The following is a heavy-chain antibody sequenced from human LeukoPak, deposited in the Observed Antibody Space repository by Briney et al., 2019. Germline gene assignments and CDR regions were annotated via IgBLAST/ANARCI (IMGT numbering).Heavy chain of an antibody. CDR3: ASDSSSWYADAFDI. CDR1: GFTFSSYS. D-gene: IGHD6-13*01. V-gene: IGHV3-21*01. CDR2: ISSSSSYI. Sequence: KPGGSLRLSCAASGFTFSSYSMIWVRQAPGKGLEWVSSISSSSSYIYYADSVKGRFTISRDNAKNSLYLQMNSLRAEDTAVYYCASDSSSWYADAFDIWGQGTMVTVSS. J-gene: IGHJ3*02.